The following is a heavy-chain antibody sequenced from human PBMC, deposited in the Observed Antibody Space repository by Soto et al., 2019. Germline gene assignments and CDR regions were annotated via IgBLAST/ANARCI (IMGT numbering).Heavy chain of an antibody. V-gene: IGHV3-74*01. CDR2: INSDGSST. J-gene: IGHJ6*02. D-gene: IGHD6-6*01. CDR1: GFTFSSYW. CDR3: ARLNGEKQLSVGYYYGMDV. Sequence: PGGSLRLSCAASGFTFSSYWMHWVRQAPGKGLVWVSRINSDGSSTSYADSVKGRFTISRDNAKNTLYLQMNSLRAEDTAVYYCARLNGEKQLSVGYYYGMDVWGQGTTVTVSS.